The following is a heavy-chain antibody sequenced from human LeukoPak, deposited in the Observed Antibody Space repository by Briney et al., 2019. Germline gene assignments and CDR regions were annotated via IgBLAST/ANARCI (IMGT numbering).Heavy chain of an antibody. Sequence: SETLSLTCTASGGSISSYYWSWIRQPAGKGLEWIGRIYTSGSTNYNPSLKSRVTMSVDTSKNQFSLKLSSVTAADTAVYYCARSVDYDSSGYYYLGDYFDYWGQGTLVTVSS. J-gene: IGHJ4*02. CDR2: IYTSGST. V-gene: IGHV4-4*07. D-gene: IGHD3-22*01. CDR3: ARSVDYDSSGYYYLGDYFDY. CDR1: GGSISSYY.